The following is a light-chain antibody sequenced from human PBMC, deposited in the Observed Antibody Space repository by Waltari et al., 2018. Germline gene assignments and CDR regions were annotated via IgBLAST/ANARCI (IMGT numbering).Light chain of an antibody. J-gene: IGLJ3*02. V-gene: IGLV2-14*03. CDR2: DVN. Sequence: QAALTQPTSLSGSPGQSITISCSGTSRDLGTYNYVSWYQQHPGKAPKLIIFDVNKWPSGVSSRFSGSKAGNTASLSISGLQAEDEASYFCASFTISGSWVFGGGTQVTVL. CDR3: ASFTISGSWV. CDR1: SRDLGTYNY.